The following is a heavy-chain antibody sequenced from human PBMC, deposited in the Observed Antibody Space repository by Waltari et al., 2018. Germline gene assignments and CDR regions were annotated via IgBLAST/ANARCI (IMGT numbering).Heavy chain of an antibody. CDR3: ARAPSGYCSGGSCYSHWFDP. V-gene: IGHV1-2*06. CDR1: GYTFTGYY. CDR2: INPNMGGT. D-gene: IGHD2-15*01. Sequence: QVQLVQSGAEVKKPGASVKVSCKASGYTFTGYYMHWVRQAPGQGLEWMGRINPNMGGTNYAQKFQGRVTMTRDTSISTAYMELSRLRSDDTAVYYCARAPSGYCSGGSCYSHWFDPWGQGTLVTVSS. J-gene: IGHJ5*02.